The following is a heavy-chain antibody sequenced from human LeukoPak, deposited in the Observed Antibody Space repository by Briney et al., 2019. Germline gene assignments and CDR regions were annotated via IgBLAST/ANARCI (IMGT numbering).Heavy chain of an antibody. CDR3: ARSSITDRSIAVDS. CDR2: ISSSSSTI. CDR1: GFTFSSYS. V-gene: IGHV3-48*01. J-gene: IGHJ4*02. Sequence: GGSLRLSCAASGFTFSSYSMNWVRQAPGKGLEWVSYISSSSSTIYYADSVKGRFTISRDNSKNAVFLQMHSLRAEDTAVYYCARSSITDRSIAVDSWGQGTLVTVSS. D-gene: IGHD6-6*01.